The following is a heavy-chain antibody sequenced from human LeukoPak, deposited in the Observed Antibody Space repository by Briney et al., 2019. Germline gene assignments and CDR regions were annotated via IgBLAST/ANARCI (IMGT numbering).Heavy chain of an antibody. J-gene: IGHJ4*02. CDR1: GYPINSQY. V-gene: IGHV4-59*11. D-gene: IGHD2-8*02. Sequence: PSETLSLTCSVSGYPINSQYWSWIRQPPGKELEWIGYILYGGSSSYNPSLRSRVTMSFYTSKNQFSLQLSSVTAADTAVYYCARGIPLANLVFDFWGQGTLVTVSS. CDR2: ILYGGSS. CDR3: ARGIPLANLVFDF.